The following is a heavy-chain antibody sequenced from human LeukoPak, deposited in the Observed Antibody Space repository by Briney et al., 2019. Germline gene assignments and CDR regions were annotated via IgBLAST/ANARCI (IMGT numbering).Heavy chain of an antibody. CDR2: ISRSGSTR. D-gene: IGHD3-10*01. Sequence: GGSLTLSCAISGFTFSACELTWVRPAPGKGLDWVSYISRSGSTRYYADSVKGRLTIHRDNAKNSLYLQMNSLRAEDTAVYYCARVATMVRVPLDALDIWGQGTMVSVSS. CDR3: ARVATMVRVPLDALDI. V-gene: IGHV3-48*03. CDR1: GFTFSACE. J-gene: IGHJ3*02.